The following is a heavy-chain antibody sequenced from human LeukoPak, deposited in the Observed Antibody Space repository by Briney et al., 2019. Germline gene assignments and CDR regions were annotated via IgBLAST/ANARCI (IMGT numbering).Heavy chain of an antibody. J-gene: IGHJ4*02. CDR1: GYTFTNYG. Sequence: ASVKVSCKTSGYTFTNYGVTWVRQAPGQGLEWMGWIGAYNGDTKYAQKLQGRVTMTTDTPTSTGYMELRSLTSDDTAIYYCGRVDMAASKDYWDQGTLVTVSS. V-gene: IGHV1-18*01. CDR3: GRVDMAASKDY. D-gene: IGHD5-24*01. CDR2: IGAYNGDT.